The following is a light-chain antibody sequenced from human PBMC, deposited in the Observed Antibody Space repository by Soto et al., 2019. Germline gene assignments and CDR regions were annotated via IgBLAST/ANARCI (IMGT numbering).Light chain of an antibody. J-gene: IGLJ3*02. CDR3: SSYTTSSTGE. CDR2: DVS. CDR1: SSDVGGYNY. Sequence: QSVLTQPASVSGSPGQSITISCTGTSSDVGGYNYVSWFQHHPGKAPKLMIYDVSNRPSGVSNRFSGSKSGNTASLTISGLQAEDEADYYCSSYTTSSTGEFGGGTKLTVL. V-gene: IGLV2-14*03.